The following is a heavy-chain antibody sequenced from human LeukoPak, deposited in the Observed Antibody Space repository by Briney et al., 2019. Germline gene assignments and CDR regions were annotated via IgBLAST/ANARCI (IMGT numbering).Heavy chain of an antibody. J-gene: IGHJ4*02. V-gene: IGHV3-21*01. Sequence: GGSLRLSCATSGFSFSSTFLNWVRQAPGKGLQYVSSIDTTHYTYYAGLVKGRFTISRDNAKNSLYLQMNNLKAEDTSVYYCTTESSGALDYWGQGTLVTVSS. CDR3: TTESSGALDY. CDR2: IDTTHYT. CDR1: GFSFSSTF. D-gene: IGHD1-26*01.